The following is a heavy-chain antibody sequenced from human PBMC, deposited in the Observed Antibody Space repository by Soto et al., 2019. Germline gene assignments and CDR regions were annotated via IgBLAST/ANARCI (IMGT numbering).Heavy chain of an antibody. CDR2: IYHSGST. Sequence: SETLSLTCAVSGGSISSSNWWSWVRQPPGKGLEWIGEIYHSGSTNYNPSLKSRVTISVDKSKNQFSLKLSSVTAADTAVYYCARIALVVPAAPYYYGMAVWGQGTTVTVSS. CDR1: GGSISSSNW. D-gene: IGHD2-2*01. V-gene: IGHV4-4*02. CDR3: ARIALVVPAAPYYYGMAV. J-gene: IGHJ6*02.